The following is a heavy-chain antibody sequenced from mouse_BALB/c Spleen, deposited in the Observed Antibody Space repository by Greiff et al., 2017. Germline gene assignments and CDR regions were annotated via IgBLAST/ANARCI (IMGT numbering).Heavy chain of an antibody. CDR1: GFTFSSYT. V-gene: IGHV5-6-4*01. CDR2: ISSGGSYT. J-gene: IGHJ4*01. D-gene: IGHD2-4*01. CDR3: TREGYDYLYAMDY. Sequence: EVKLMESGGGLVKPGGSLKLSCAASGFTFSSYTMSWVRQTPEKRLEWVATISSGGSYTYYPDSVKGRFTISRDNAKNTLYLQMSSLKSEDTAMYYCTREGYDYLYAMDYWGQGTSVTVSS.